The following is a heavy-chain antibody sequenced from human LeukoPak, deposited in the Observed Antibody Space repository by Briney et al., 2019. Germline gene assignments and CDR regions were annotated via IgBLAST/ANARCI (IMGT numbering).Heavy chain of an antibody. CDR3: AKGAPTTVTTRLDY. CDR1: GFTFSSYA. J-gene: IGHJ4*02. Sequence: GGSLRLSCTASGFTFSSYAMSWVRQAPGKGLEWVSAISGSGGSTYYADSVQGRFTISRDNSKNTLYLQMNSPRAEDTAVYYCAKGAPTTVTTRLDYWGQGTLVTVSS. D-gene: IGHD4-17*01. V-gene: IGHV3-23*01. CDR2: ISGSGGST.